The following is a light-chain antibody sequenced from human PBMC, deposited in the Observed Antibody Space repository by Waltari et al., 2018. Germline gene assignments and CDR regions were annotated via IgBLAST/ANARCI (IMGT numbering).Light chain of an antibody. CDR2: GPD. CDR3: LSRDSSSTRV. CDR1: SLRRYY. Sequence: SSELTQDPAVSVALGQTVRITCQGDSLRRYYASWYQQRPGQAPFLVLYGPDNRPSGTPDRFSGSTSGNTASLTITRAQAEDAGVYYCLSRDSSSTRVFGGGTTLTV. J-gene: IGLJ3*02. V-gene: IGLV3-19*01.